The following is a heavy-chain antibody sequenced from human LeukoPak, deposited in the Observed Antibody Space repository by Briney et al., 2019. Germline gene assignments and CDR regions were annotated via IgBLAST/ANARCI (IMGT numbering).Heavy chain of an antibody. D-gene: IGHD6-6*01. CDR1: GYTFTTYS. V-gene: IGHV1-3*01. J-gene: IGHJ5*02. CDR3: ARAYSSSSMVDWFDP. Sequence: ASVTVSCKASGYTFTTYSIHWVRQAPGQRLEWMGWIIAATGETKFSQKFQGRVTITRDTSASTAYMELSSLTSEDTAVYYCARAYSSSSMVDWFDPWGQGTLVTVSS. CDR2: IIAATGET.